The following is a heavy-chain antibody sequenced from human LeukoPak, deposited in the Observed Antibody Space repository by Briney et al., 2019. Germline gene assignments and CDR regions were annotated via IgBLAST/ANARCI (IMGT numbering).Heavy chain of an antibody. D-gene: IGHD1-14*01. V-gene: IGHV3-30*02. CDR2: IRLDENNK. CDR1: GFTFNNYG. Sequence: GGSLRLSCAASGFTFNNYGMHWVRQAPGKGLEWVAFIRLDENNKYYADSVKGRFTISRDNFKDTVYLQTNSLRAEDTAVYSWAKDITTFRDRRPFDYWGQGTLVTVSS. CDR3: AKDITTFRDRRPFDY. J-gene: IGHJ4*02.